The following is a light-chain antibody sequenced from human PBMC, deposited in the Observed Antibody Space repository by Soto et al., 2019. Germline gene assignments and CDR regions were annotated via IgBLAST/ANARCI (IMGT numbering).Light chain of an antibody. CDR1: QSVSSW. Sequence: DIQMTQSPSTLSTSVGDRVTITCRASQSVSSWLAWYQQKPGNAPKLLIYKATILQSGVPSRFGGSGSGTEFTLTISSLQPDDFATYYCQQYNSFSGTFGQGTKVDIK. V-gene: IGKV1-5*03. J-gene: IGKJ1*01. CDR2: KAT. CDR3: QQYNSFSGT.